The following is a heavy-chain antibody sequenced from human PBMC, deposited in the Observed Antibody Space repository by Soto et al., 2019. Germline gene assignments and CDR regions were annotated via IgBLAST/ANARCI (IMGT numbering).Heavy chain of an antibody. D-gene: IGHD1-1*01. CDR1: GFTVSSNY. V-gene: IGHV3-53*02. J-gene: IGHJ4*02. CDR2: IYSGGNT. CDR3: AGATGRY. Sequence: EVQLVETGGGLIQPGGSLRLSCTASGFTVSSNYMTWVRQAPGKGLEWVSVIYSGGNTYYAASVKGRFTSSRDKSKNTLYLQMNSLRAEDTAVYYCAGATGRYWGQGTLVTVSS.